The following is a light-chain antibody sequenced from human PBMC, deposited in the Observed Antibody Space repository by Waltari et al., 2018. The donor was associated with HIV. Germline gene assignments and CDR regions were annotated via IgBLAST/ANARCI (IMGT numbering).Light chain of an antibody. Sequence: QSALTQPRSVSGSPGQSVTISCTGTSSDVGGYNSVSWYQQHPGKAPTFMIYDVSKPPAGVPDPCSGAKSANTASRTISGLQAEDEAYCSCCSYAGNYTLVFGGGTKLTVL. CDR3: CSYAGNYTLV. CDR1: SSDVGGYNS. J-gene: IGLJ3*02. CDR2: DVS. V-gene: IGLV2-11*01.